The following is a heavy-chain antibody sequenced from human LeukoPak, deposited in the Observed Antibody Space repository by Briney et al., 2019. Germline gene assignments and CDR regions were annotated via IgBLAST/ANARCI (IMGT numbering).Heavy chain of an antibody. Sequence: ASVKVSCKASGYTFTSYYMHWVRQAPGQGLERMGIINPSGGSTSYAQKFQGRVTMTRDTSTSTVYMELSSLRSEDTAVYYCAKARSGYDKVPDYWGQGTLVTVSS. CDR1: GYTFTSYY. D-gene: IGHD5-12*01. CDR3: AKARSGYDKVPDY. J-gene: IGHJ4*02. V-gene: IGHV1-46*03. CDR2: INPSGGST.